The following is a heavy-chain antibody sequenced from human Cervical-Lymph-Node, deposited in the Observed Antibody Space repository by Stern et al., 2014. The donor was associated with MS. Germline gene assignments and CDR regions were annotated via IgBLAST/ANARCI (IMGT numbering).Heavy chain of an antibody. J-gene: IGHJ5*02. Sequence: QVQLGQSGAEVTKPGSSVKVSCKASGGTFSKFPSSWVRQAPGQGLEWMGGIFPVFGTPTYVQEFRGRVTIPADVSTSTVYMELSILRSDDTAVYYCALSSETSDRWYSLGYDLWGQGTLVTVSS. V-gene: IGHV1-69*01. CDR2: IFPVFGTP. CDR1: GGTFSKFP. D-gene: IGHD6-13*01. CDR3: ALSSETSDRWYSLGYDL.